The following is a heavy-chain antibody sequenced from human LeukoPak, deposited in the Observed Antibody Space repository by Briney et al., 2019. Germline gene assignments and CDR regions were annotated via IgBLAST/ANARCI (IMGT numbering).Heavy chain of an antibody. CDR2: INHSGST. V-gene: IGHV4-34*01. D-gene: IGHD3-22*01. Sequence: SETLSLTCAVYGGSFSGYNWSWIRQPPGKGLEWIGEINHSGSTNYNPSLKSRVTISVDTSKNQFSLKLSSVTAADTAVYYCARGSGYYFLDYWGQGTLVTVSS. J-gene: IGHJ4*02. CDR3: ARGSGYYFLDY. CDR1: GGSFSGYN.